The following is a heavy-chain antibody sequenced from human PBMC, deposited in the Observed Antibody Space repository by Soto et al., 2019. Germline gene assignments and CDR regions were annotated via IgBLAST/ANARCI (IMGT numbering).Heavy chain of an antibody. J-gene: IGHJ1*01. CDR3: AREENCSGGTCYSEYFHR. CDR2: IIPIVETP. D-gene: IGHD2-15*01. Sequence: ASVKVSCKASGGTFNSYDINWVRQAPGQGLEWMGGIIPIVETPKYAQNFQGRVTMTRDTSTTTIYMELSSLRSDDTAIYYCAREENCSGGTCYSEYFHRWGQGTLVTVSS. CDR1: GGTFNSYD. V-gene: IGHV1-69*05.